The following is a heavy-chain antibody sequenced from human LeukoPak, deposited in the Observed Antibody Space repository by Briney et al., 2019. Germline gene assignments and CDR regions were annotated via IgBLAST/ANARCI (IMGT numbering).Heavy chain of an antibody. V-gene: IGHV4-59*08. Sequence: SETLSLTCTVSGGSISSYYWSWIRQPPGKGLEWIGYIYYSGSTNYNPSLKSRVTISVDTSKNQFSLKLSSATAADTAVYYCAGSMIVVVTGNGFDYWGQGTLVTVSS. CDR2: IYYSGST. D-gene: IGHD3-22*01. J-gene: IGHJ4*02. CDR3: AGSMIVVVTGNGFDY. CDR1: GGSISSYY.